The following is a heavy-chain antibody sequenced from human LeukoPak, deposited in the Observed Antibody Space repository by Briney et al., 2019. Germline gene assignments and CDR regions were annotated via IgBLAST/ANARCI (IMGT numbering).Heavy chain of an antibody. CDR3: AREWGDCSGGSCYSDNWFDP. CDR1: GVSISSYY. J-gene: IGHJ5*02. V-gene: IGHV4-59*01. D-gene: IGHD2-15*01. CDR2: IYYSGST. Sequence: SETLSLTCTVSGVSISSYYWSWIRQPPGKGLEWIGYIYYSGSTNYNPSLKSRVTISVDTSKNQFSLKLSSVTAADTAVYYCAREWGDCSGGSCYSDNWFDPWGQGTLVTVSS.